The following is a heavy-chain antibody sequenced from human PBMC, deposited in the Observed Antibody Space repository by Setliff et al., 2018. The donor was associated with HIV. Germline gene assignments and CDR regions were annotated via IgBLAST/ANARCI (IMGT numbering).Heavy chain of an antibody. CDR3: ASRVYYYDSSGYLREEGFDP. CDR1: GGSISNSRYY. D-gene: IGHD3-22*01. Sequence: PSETLSLTCTVSGGSISNSRYYWSWIRQPPGKGLEWIGSIYYSGSTYYNPSLKSRVTISVDTSKNQFSLKLSSVTAADAAVYYCASRVYYYDSSGYLREEGFDPWGQGTPVTVS. CDR2: IYYSGST. V-gene: IGHV4-39*01. J-gene: IGHJ5*02.